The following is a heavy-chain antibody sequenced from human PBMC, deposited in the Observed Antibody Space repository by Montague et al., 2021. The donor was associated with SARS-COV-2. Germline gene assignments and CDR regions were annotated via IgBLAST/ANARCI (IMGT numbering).Heavy chain of an antibody. J-gene: IGHJ4*02. CDR3: ARDLRYFDWLFHSSGYYNYFDY. D-gene: IGHD3-9*01. CDR2: IKQDGSEK. V-gene: IGHV3-7*01. Sequence: SLRLSCAASGFTSSSYWMSWVRQAPGKGLEWVANIKQDGSEKYYVDSVKGRFTISRDNAKNSLYLQMNSLRAEDTAVYYCARDLRYFDWLFHSSGYYNYFDYWGQGTLVTVSS. CDR1: GFTSSSYW.